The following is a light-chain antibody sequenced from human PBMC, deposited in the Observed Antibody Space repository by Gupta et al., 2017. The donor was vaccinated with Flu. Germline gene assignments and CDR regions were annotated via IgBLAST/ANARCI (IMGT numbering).Light chain of an antibody. CDR2: DAS. J-gene: IGKJ3*01. V-gene: IGKV1-33*01. CDR1: QDVRSD. CDR3: QQYDNLEVT. Sequence: GDRVTITCQANQDVRSDLNWYQQKPGKAPKLLIYDASNLQTGVPSRFSGSGSGTDFTVTISSLQPEDIATYYCQQYDNLEVTFGPGTKVDIK.